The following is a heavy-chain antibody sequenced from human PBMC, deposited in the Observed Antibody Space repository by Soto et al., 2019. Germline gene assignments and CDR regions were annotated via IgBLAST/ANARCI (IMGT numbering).Heavy chain of an antibody. CDR1: GGSISSSSYY. V-gene: IGHV4-39*01. Sequence: SETLSLTCTVSGGSISSSSYYWGWIRQPPGKGLEWIGSIYYSGSTYYNPSLKSRVTISVDTSKNQFSLKLSSVTAADTAVYYCAETPRLVATITYWGQGTLVTVSS. D-gene: IGHD5-12*01. CDR2: IYYSGST. J-gene: IGHJ4*02. CDR3: AETPRLVATITY.